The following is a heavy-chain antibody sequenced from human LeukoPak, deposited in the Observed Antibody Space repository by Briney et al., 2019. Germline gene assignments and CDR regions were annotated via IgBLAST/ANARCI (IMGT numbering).Heavy chain of an antibody. D-gene: IGHD3-22*01. Sequence: SETLSLTCAVYGGSFSGYYWSWIRQPPGKGLEWIGSIYRGGNTYYNPSLKSRVTISVDTSKNQFSLKLSSVTAADTAVYFCARERGLYYDSSGYIDYWGQGTLVTVSS. CDR3: ARERGLYYDSSGYIDY. V-gene: IGHV4-34*01. CDR2: IYRGGNT. J-gene: IGHJ4*02. CDR1: GGSFSGYY.